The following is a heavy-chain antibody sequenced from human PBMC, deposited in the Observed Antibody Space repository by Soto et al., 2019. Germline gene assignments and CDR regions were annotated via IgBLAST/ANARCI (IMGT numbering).Heavy chain of an antibody. CDR1: GDSISNLDYF. CDR2: IYKSATT. CDR3: ARGRYCLTGRCFPNWFDS. Sequence: SETLSLTCSVSGDSISNLDYFWAWIRQPPGQALEYIGYIYKSATTYYNPPFESRVAISVDTSKSQFPLNVTSVTAADTAVYFCARGRYCLTGRCFPNWFDSWGQGALVTVSS. J-gene: IGHJ5*01. D-gene: IGHD7-27*01. V-gene: IGHV4-30-4*01.